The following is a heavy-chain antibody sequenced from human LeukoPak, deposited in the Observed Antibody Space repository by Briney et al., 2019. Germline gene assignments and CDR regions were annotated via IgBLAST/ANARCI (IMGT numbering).Heavy chain of an antibody. CDR3: ARGIVVRLPLYMDV. V-gene: IGHV1-2*02. J-gene: IGHJ6*03. D-gene: IGHD3-22*01. Sequence: ASVKVSCKASGYTFTGYYMHWVRQAPGQGLEWMGWINPNSGGTNYAQKLQGRVTMTRDTSISTAYMELSRLRSDDTAVYYCARGIVVRLPLYMDVWGRGTTVTVSS. CDR2: INPNSGGT. CDR1: GYTFTGYY.